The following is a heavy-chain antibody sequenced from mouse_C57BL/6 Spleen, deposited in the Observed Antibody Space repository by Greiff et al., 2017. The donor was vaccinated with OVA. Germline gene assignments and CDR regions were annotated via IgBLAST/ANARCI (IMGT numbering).Heavy chain of an antibody. J-gene: IGHJ4*01. Sequence: VQLQQPGTELVKPGASVKLSCKASGYTFTSYWMHWVKQRPGQGLEWIGNINPSNGGTNYNEKFKSKATLTVDKSSSTAYMQLSSLTSEDSAVYYCARGRVNYAYAMDYWGQGTSVTVSS. CDR2: INPSNGGT. CDR1: GYTFTSYW. V-gene: IGHV1-53*01. D-gene: IGHD2-1*01. CDR3: ARGRVNYAYAMDY.